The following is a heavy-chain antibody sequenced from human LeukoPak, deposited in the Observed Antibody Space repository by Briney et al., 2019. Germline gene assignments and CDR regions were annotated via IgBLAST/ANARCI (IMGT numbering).Heavy chain of an antibody. CDR1: GFSFSDYY. J-gene: IGHJ4*02. CDR2: ISISGSPI. V-gene: IGHV3-11*01. Sequence: GGSLRLSCAASGFSFSDYYMSWIRQGPGKGLEWISYISISGSPIYYADSVRGRFTISRDNAKNSLYLQLNSVRAEDTAVYYCARGGPSQQWLVRGPLFDFWGQGTLVTVSS. D-gene: IGHD6-19*01. CDR3: ARGGPSQQWLVRGPLFDF.